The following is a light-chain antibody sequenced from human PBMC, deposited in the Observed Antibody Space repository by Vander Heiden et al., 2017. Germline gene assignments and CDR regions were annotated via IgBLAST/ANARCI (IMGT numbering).Light chain of an antibody. CDR2: WAS. Sequence: DIVLTQSPASLAVPLAERATINCKSSQSVLYSSNNENYLAWYQQKSGQPPKLLIYWASTRESGVPDRFSGSGSGTDFTLTISSLQAEDVAVYYCQQYYSTPISFGQGTRLEIK. J-gene: IGKJ5*01. V-gene: IGKV4-1*01. CDR1: QSVLYSSNNENY. CDR3: QQYYSTPIS.